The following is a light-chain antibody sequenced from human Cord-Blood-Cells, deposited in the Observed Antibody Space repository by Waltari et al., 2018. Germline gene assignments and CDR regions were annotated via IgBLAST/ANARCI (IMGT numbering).Light chain of an antibody. CDR2: GAS. CDR1: QSVSSSY. J-gene: IGKJ2*01. V-gene: IGKV3-20*01. Sequence: EIVLTQSPGTLSLSPGERATLSCRASQSVSSSYLAWYQQKPGQAPRLLIYGASSRATGIPDRFSGSGSGTEVTFTISRLEPEDFAVYYCQQYGSSYTFGQGTKLEIK. CDR3: QQYGSSYT.